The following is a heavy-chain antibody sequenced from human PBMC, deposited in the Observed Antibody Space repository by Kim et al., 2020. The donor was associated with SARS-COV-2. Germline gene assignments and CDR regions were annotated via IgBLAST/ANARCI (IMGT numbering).Heavy chain of an antibody. J-gene: IGHJ4*02. D-gene: IGHD3-22*01. Sequence: YNADSVKSQFTNSRDNSKNTLYLQMNSLRAEHTAVYYCATTDSSSYSLGYWGQGTLVTVSS. CDR3: ATTDSSSYSLGY. V-gene: IGHV3-33*01.